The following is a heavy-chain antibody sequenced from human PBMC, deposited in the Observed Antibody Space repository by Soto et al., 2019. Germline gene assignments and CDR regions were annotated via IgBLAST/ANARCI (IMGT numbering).Heavy chain of an antibody. CDR3: ARGVTTVTTFDY. Sequence: QLQLQESGSGLVKPSQTLSLTCAVSGGSISSGGYSCNWIRQPPGKGLEWIGYIYHSGSTYYNPSRKSRVTISVDRSKNQFSLKLSSVTAADTGVYYCARGVTTVTTFDYWGQGTLVTVSS. CDR1: GGSISSGGYS. D-gene: IGHD4-17*01. CDR2: IYHSGST. V-gene: IGHV4-30-2*01. J-gene: IGHJ4*02.